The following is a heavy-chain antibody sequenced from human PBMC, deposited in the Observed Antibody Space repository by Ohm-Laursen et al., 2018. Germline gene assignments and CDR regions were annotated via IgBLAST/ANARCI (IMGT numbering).Heavy chain of an antibody. V-gene: IGHV3-9*01. D-gene: IGHD3-10*01. J-gene: IGHJ6*02. CDR1: GFTFVDYS. CDR3: AKDSSGGYYGMHV. Sequence: SLRLSCTASGFTFVDYSMHWVRQAPGKGLEWVSGISRNSGSIGYADSVKGRFTISRDNAKNSLYLQMNSLRAEDTALYYCAKDSSGGYYGMHVWGQGTTVTVSS. CDR2: ISRNSGSI.